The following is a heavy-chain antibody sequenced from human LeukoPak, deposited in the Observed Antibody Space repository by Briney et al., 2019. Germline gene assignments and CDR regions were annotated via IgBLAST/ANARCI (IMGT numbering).Heavy chain of an antibody. D-gene: IGHD1-7*01. CDR2: IYWDDDK. J-gene: IGHJ4*02. CDR1: GFSFSTSEVG. V-gene: IGHV2-5*02. Sequence: SGPTLLNPTPTLTLTCTFSGFSFSTSEVGVAWIRQPPEKALEWLAVIYWDDDKRYIPSLKSRLTITKDTSKNQVVLTMTNMDPVDTATYYCAHRPREGELRYWGQGTLVTVSS. CDR3: AHRPREGELRY.